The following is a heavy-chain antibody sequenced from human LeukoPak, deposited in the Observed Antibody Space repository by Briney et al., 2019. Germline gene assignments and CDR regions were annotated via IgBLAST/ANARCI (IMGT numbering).Heavy chain of an antibody. D-gene: IGHD6-13*01. CDR2: MNPNSGNT. CDR3: ARTLSRRSSSLYF. J-gene: IGHJ4*02. Sequence: GASVKVSCKASGYTFTSFDINWVRQATGQGLEWMGWMNPNSGNTGYVQKFQGRVTMTRDTSISTAYMELSRLRSDDTAVYYCARTLSRRSSSLYFWGQGTLVTVSS. CDR1: GYTFTSFD. V-gene: IGHV1-8*01.